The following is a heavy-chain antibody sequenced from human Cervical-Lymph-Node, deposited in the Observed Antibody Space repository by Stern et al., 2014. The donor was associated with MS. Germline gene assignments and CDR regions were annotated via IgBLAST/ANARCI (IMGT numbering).Heavy chain of an antibody. CDR1: GFTFSDHY. CDR2: ISSSGSTI. D-gene: IGHD2-21*01. V-gene: IGHV3-11*01. J-gene: IGHJ6*02. Sequence: VQLVESGGGLVKPGGSLRLSCAASGFTFSDHYMTWIRQAPGKGLEWVSFISSSGSTIYEADSVKGRFTISRVNDQNSLYLQKNGLKAEDPAIYYCARFKIASYYYYYYGMDVWGQGTTVTVSS. CDR3: ARFKIASYYYYYYGMDV.